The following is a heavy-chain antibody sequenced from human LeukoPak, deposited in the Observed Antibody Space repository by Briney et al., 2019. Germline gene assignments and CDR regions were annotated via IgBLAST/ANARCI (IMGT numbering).Heavy chain of an antibody. V-gene: IGHV4-39*02. CDR3: ARDRWFGESLPAHFDY. CDR1: GGSISSSSYY. Sequence: SETLSLTCTVSGGSISSSSYYWGWIRQPPWKGLEWIGTIYYRGSTYYYPSLKSRVTISVDTSKNQFSLKLSSVTAADTAVYYCARDRWFGESLPAHFDYWGQGTLVTVSS. D-gene: IGHD3-10*01. CDR2: IYYRGST. J-gene: IGHJ4*02.